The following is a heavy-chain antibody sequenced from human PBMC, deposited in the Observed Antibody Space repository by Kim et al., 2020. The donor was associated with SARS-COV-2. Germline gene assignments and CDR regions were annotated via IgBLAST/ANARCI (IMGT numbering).Heavy chain of an antibody. D-gene: IGHD3-16*02. J-gene: IGHJ3*02. V-gene: IGHV3-23*01. CDR3: AKVRLGELSLSSPDGGAFDI. CDR1: GFTFSSYA. Sequence: GGSLRLSCAASGFTFSSYAMSWVRQAPGKGLEWVSAISGSGGSTYYADSVKGRFTISRDNSKNTLYLQMNSLRAEDTAVYYCAKVRLGELSLSSPDGGAFDIWGQGTMVTVSS. CDR2: ISGSGGST.